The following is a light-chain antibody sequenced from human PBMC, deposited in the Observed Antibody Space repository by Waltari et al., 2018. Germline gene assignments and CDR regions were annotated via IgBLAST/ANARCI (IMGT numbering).Light chain of an antibody. CDR1: SNDVGGYGY. J-gene: IGLJ1*01. CDR2: EVS. V-gene: IGLV2-14*01. CDR3: SSHTSTVPHV. Sequence: QSALTQPASVSGSPGQSVSIPCPGTSNDVGGYGYVSWYQQFPGKAPKLIIYEVSYRPSGVSSRFSGSKSGNTASLTISGLQAEDEAVYYCSSHTSTVPHVFGTGTKVTVV.